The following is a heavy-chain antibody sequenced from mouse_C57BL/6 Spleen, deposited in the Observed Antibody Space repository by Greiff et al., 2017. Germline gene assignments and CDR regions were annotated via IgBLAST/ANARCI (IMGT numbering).Heavy chain of an antibody. CDR2: IDPETGGT. V-gene: IGHV1-15*01. J-gene: IGHJ4*01. CDR1: GYTFTDYE. D-gene: IGHD2-4*01. CDR3: TRSRLRQGYYYAMDY. Sequence: QVQLQQSGAELVRPGASVTLSCKASGYTFTDYEMHWVKQTPVHGLEWIGAIDPETGGTAYNQKFKGKAILTADKSSSTAYMELRSLTSEDSAVYYCTRSRLRQGYYYAMDYWGQGTSVTVSS.